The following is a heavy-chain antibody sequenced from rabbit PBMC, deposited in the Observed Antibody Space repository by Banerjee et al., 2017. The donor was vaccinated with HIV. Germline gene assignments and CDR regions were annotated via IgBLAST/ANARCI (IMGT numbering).Heavy chain of an antibody. CDR2: IYTGDGST. V-gene: IGHV1S45*01. CDR1: GFDLSSSYW. CDR3: ARAGYGYALNL. Sequence: QEQLEESGGGLVKPEGSLTLTCKASGFDLSSSYWICWVRQAPGKGLEWIGCIYTGDGSTYYASWAKGRFTISKTSSTTVTLQMTSLTAADTATYFCARAGYGYALNLWGPGTLVTVS. D-gene: IGHD6-1*01. J-gene: IGHJ4*01.